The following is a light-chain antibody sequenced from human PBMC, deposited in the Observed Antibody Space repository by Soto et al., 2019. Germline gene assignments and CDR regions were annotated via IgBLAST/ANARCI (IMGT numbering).Light chain of an antibody. Sequence: QSALTQPAFVSGSHGQSITISCTGTRSDVGGYNYVSWYQQHPGKAPKLMIYEVSNRPSGVSNRFSGSKSGNTASLTISGLQAEDEADYYCSSYTSSSTLVFGGGTKLTAL. CDR1: RSDVGGYNY. CDR2: EVS. J-gene: IGLJ2*01. V-gene: IGLV2-14*01. CDR3: SSYTSSSTLV.